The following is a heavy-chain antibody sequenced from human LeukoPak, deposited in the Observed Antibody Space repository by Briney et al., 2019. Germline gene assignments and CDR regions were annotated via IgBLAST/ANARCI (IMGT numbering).Heavy chain of an antibody. D-gene: IGHD3-22*01. V-gene: IGHV3-48*03. CDR2: ISSSGSTI. Sequence: PGGSLRLSCAASGFTFSSYEMNWVRQAPGKGLEWVSYISSSGSTIYYADSVKGRFTISRDNAKNSLYLQMNSLRAGDTAVYYCARRPYYYDSLDYWGQGTLVTVSS. CDR1: GFTFSSYE. CDR3: ARRPYYYDSLDY. J-gene: IGHJ4*02.